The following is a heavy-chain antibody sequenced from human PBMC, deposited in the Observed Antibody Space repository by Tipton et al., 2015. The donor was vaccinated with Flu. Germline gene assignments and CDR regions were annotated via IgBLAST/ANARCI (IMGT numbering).Heavy chain of an antibody. CDR3: ATGQWLVACQY. V-gene: IGHV3-30*04. D-gene: IGHD6-19*01. CDR1: GFRFSSNA. Sequence: RSLRLSCAASGFRFSSNAMHWVRRAPGKGPEWVAVISSDANTKYYADSVKGRFTIPRHNSKNALYLQMDSLGIDDSAVYYCATGQWLVACQYWGQGTLVTVSS. CDR2: ISSDANTK. J-gene: IGHJ4*02.